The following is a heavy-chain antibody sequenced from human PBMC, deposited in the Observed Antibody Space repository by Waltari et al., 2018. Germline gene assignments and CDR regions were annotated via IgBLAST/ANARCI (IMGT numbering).Heavy chain of an antibody. CDR3: ARDSSGYQNFDY. J-gene: IGHJ4*02. V-gene: IGHV3-53*01. D-gene: IGHD3-22*01. Sequence: EVQLVESGGGLIQPGGSLRLSCAASGFTVSSNYMTWVRQAPGKGLEWVSVIYSGGSTYYADSVKGRFTISRDNSKNTLYLQMNSLRAEDTAVYYCARDSSGYQNFDYWGQGTLVTVSS. CDR2: IYSGGST. CDR1: GFTVSSNY.